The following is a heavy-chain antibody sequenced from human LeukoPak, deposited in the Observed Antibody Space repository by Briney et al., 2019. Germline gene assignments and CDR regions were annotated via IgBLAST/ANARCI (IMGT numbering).Heavy chain of an antibody. CDR2: ISGSGGST. CDR3: AKGSYDYGGEDAFDI. D-gene: IGHD4-23*01. V-gene: IGHV3-23*01. J-gene: IGHJ3*02. Sequence: GGSLRLSCAASGFTFSSYAMNWVRQAPGKGLEWVSAISGSGGSTYYADSVKGRFTISRDNSKNTLYLQMNSLRAEDTAVYYCAKGSYDYGGEDAFDIWGQGTMVTVSS. CDR1: GFTFSSYA.